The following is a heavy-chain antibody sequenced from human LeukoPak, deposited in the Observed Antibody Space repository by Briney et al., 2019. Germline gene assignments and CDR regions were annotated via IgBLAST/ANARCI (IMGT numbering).Heavy chain of an antibody. CDR3: VRGSGYADY. CDR2: ISSSSSTV. CDR1: GFTFSNYN. D-gene: IGHD5-12*01. J-gene: IGHJ4*02. V-gene: IGHV3-48*01. Sequence: GSLRLSCAASGFTFSNYNMNWVRQAPGKGLEWVSYISSSSSTVYYADSVKGRFTISRDNAKNSLYLQMNSLRAEDTAVFYCVRGSGYADYWGQGTLVTVSS.